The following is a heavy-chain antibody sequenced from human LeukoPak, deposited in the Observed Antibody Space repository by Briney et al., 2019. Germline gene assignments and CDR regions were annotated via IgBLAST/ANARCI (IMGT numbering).Heavy chain of an antibody. J-gene: IGHJ3*02. V-gene: IGHV3-7*01. CDR1: GFIFSNYW. D-gene: IGHD2-15*01. CDR2: MKQDGSEK. CDR3: ARCEEGSVAFDI. Sequence: GGSLRLSCAASGFIFSNYWMSWVRQAPGKGLEWVANMKQDGSEKYYVDSVKGRFTISRDNAKNSLYLQMISLRAEDTAVYYCARCEEGSVAFDIWGQGTMVTVSS.